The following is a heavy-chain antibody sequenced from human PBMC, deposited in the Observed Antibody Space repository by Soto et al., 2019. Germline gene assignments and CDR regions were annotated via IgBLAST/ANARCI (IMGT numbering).Heavy chain of an antibody. D-gene: IGHD4-17*01. CDR2: INHSGST. Sequence: SETLSLTCAVYGGSFSGYYWSWIRQPPGKGLEWIGEINHSGSTNYNPSLKSRVTISVDTSKNQFSLKLSSVTAADTAVYYCARGTTVTPANIWGQGTLVTVSS. V-gene: IGHV4-34*01. CDR1: GGSFSGYY. J-gene: IGHJ4*02. CDR3: ARGTTVTPANI.